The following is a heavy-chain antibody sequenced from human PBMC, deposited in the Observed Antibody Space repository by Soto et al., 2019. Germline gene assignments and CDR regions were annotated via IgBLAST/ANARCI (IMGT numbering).Heavy chain of an antibody. CDR1: GGTVSSYA. J-gene: IGHJ6*02. CDR2: IIPIVGAA. V-gene: IGHV1-69*06. Sequence: KVYFKASGGTVSSYAISRVRQAPGPGREWMGGIIPIVGAAKYVEKCEGRGTISAERTTSTAYRELSSLRSEDTAVYYCARVERITMIVVDTVDYYHGMEVWCQAHTANVSS. D-gene: IGHD3-22*01. CDR3: ARVERITMIVVDTVDYYHGMEV.